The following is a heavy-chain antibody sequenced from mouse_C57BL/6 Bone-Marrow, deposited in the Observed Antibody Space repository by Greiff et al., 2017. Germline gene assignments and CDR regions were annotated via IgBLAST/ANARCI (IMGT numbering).Heavy chain of an antibody. CDR2: IDPENGDT. V-gene: IGHV14-4*01. CDR3: ASCGSSYEAMDY. D-gene: IGHD1-1*01. Sequence: VQLQQSGAELVRPGASVKLSCTASGFNIKDDYMHWVKQRPEQGLEWIGWIDPENGDTEYASKFQGKATITADTSSNTAYLQLSSLTSEDSAVYYCASCGSSYEAMDYWGQGTTVTVSS. CDR1: GFNIKDDY. J-gene: IGHJ4*01.